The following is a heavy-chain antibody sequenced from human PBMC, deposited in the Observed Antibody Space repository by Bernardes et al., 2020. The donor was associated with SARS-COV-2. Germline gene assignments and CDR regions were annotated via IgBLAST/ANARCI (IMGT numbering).Heavy chain of an antibody. J-gene: IGHJ4*02. CDR3: ARGTWSYYYDSSDFDY. CDR2: IKQDGSEK. V-gene: IGHV3-7*01. CDR1: GFTFSSYW. Sequence: RSLRPSCAASGFTFSSYWMSWVRQAPGKGLVWVANIKQDGSEKYYVDSVKGRFTISRDNAKNSLYLQMNSLRAEDTAVYYCARGTWSYYYDSSDFDYWGQGTLVTVSS. D-gene: IGHD3-22*01.